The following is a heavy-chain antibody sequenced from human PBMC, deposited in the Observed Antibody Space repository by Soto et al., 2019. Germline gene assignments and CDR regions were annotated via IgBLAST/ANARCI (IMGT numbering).Heavy chain of an antibody. CDR1: GFTFSSYG. CDR2: IWYDGSNK. D-gene: IGHD3-22*01. Sequence: PGGSLRLSCAASGFTFSSYGMHWVRQAPGKGLEWVAVIWYDGSNKYYADSVKGRFTISRDNSKNTLYLQMNSLRAEDTAVYYCARGSYDSSGYYSWWGQGTLVTVSS. J-gene: IGHJ4*02. V-gene: IGHV3-33*01. CDR3: ARGSYDSSGYYSW.